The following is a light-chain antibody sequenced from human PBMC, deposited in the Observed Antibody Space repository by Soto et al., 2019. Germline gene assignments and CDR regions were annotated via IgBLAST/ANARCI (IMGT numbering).Light chain of an antibody. Sequence: ETVLTQSPAILSVSLGERATFSCRASQSISSDLAWYQQKPGQVPRLLIYGASTRATGIPARFSGSGSGTEFTLTISGLQSEDFAVYHCQQYDTSSYTFGQGTKLEIK. CDR1: QSISSD. J-gene: IGKJ2*01. CDR2: GAS. V-gene: IGKV3-15*01. CDR3: QQYDTSSYT.